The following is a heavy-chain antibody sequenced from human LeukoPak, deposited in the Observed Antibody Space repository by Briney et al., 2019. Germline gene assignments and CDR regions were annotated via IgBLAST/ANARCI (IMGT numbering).Heavy chain of an antibody. CDR1: GFTFSSYS. V-gene: IGHV3-21*01. CDR3: ARDSRNTAMADAFDI. CDR2: ISSSSSYI. D-gene: IGHD5-18*01. Sequence: GGSLRLSCAASGFTFSSYSMNWVRQAPGKGLEWVSSISSSSSYIYYADSVKGRFTTSRDNAKNSLYLQMNSLRAEDTAVYYCARDSRNTAMADAFDIWGQGTMDTVSS. J-gene: IGHJ3*02.